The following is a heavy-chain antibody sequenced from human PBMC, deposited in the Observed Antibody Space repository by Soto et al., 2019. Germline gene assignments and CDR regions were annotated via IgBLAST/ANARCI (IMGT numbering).Heavy chain of an antibody. CDR3: AKEGINEDVDYVNGMDV. CDR2: ISNDGSNT. D-gene: IGHD4-17*01. Sequence: QVKLVESGGGVVQPGRSLRLSCTASGFTFSSYGLPWVRQAPGKGLEWVAVISNDGSNTQYGDAVTGRFTISRDNSKNTLYLQFNSLRAEDTAVYYCAKEGINEDVDYVNGMDVWGQGTTVTVSS. V-gene: IGHV3-30*18. CDR1: GFTFSSYG. J-gene: IGHJ6*02.